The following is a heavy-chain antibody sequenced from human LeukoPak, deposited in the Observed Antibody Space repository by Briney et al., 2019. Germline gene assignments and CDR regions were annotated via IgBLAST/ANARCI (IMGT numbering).Heavy chain of an antibody. Sequence: ASVKVSCKVSGYTLTELSMHWVRQAPGKGLEWMGGFDPEDGETIYAQKFQGRVTMTEDTSTDTAYMELSSLRSEDTAVYYCATGGGGEVVPAAIWFDPWGQGTLVTVSS. J-gene: IGHJ5*02. D-gene: IGHD2-2*02. CDR1: GYTLTELS. V-gene: IGHV1-24*01. CDR2: FDPEDGET. CDR3: ATGGGGEVVPAAIWFDP.